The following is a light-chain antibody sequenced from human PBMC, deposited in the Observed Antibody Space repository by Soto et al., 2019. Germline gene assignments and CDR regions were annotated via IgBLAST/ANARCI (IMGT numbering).Light chain of an antibody. Sequence: EVRLTQSAGTLSLNPGERATLSCRASQSVSSSYLAWYQHKPGQAPRLLISGTSSRATGIPDRFSGSGAGTDFTLTISRLEPEDFALYFCQQYGSSAPITFGQGTRLEIK. CDR3: QQYGSSAPIT. CDR2: GTS. J-gene: IGKJ5*01. V-gene: IGKV3-20*01. CDR1: QSVSSSY.